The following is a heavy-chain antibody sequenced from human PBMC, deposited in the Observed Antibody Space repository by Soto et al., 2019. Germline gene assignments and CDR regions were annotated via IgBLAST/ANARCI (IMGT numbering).Heavy chain of an antibody. CDR3: ARGLYYYGLGSYYPDYYYYYMDV. D-gene: IGHD3-10*01. CDR2: ISSSSSYI. CDR1: GFTFSSYS. Sequence: EVQLVESGGGLVKPGGSLRLSCAASGFTFSSYSMNWVRQAPGKGLEWVSSISSSSSYIYYADSVKGRFTISRDNAKNSLYLQMNSLRAEDTAVYYCARGLYYYGLGSYYPDYYYYYMDVWGKGTTVTISS. V-gene: IGHV3-21*01. J-gene: IGHJ6*03.